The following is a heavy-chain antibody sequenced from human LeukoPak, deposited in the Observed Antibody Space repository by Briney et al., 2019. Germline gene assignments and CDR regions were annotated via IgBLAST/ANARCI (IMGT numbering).Heavy chain of an antibody. CDR3: ARGQSHYDYVWGSGDS. V-gene: IGHV3-21*01. J-gene: IGHJ5*02. D-gene: IGHD3-16*01. CDR1: GFTFSSYA. Sequence: PGGSLRLSCAASGFTFSSYAMHWVRQAPGKGLEWVASISSSSTYIYYADSVKGRFTISRDNAESSLFLQMNSLRVEDTAMYFCARGQSHYDYVWGSGDSWGQGTLVTVSS. CDR2: ISSSSTYI.